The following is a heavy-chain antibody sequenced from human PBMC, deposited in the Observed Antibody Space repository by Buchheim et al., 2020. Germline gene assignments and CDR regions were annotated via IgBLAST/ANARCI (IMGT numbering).Heavy chain of an antibody. CDR3: ARDRTGLYYFDS. V-gene: IGHV3-21*01. J-gene: IGHJ4*02. D-gene: IGHD2-8*02. Sequence: EVQLVESGGGLVKPGGSLRLSCAASGFAFRNYHMAWVRQAPGKGLEWVSYVSNNGNNTLYSDSVKGRFTISRDNAKNSLYFQMDNLRAEDTAVYYCARDRTGLYYFDSWGQGTL. CDR1: GFAFRNYH. CDR2: VSNNGNNT.